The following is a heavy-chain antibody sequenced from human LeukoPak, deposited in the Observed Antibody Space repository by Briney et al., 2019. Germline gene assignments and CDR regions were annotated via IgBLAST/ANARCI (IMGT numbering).Heavy chain of an antibody. CDR1: GGSISSYY. Sequence: ASETLSLTCTVSGGSISSYYWSWIRQPAGKGLEWIGRIYTSGSTNYNPSLKSRVTMSVDKSKNKFSLKLPSVTAADTSPNHCASSGKWVAGNFDYWGQGTLVTVSS. CDR3: ASSGKWVAGNFDY. J-gene: IGHJ4*02. V-gene: IGHV4-4*07. CDR2: IYTSGST. D-gene: IGHD6-19*01.